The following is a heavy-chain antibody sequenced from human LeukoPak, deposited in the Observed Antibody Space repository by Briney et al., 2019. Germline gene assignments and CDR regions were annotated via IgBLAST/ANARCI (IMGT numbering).Heavy chain of an antibody. D-gene: IGHD6-19*01. CDR1: GLSFSSYW. J-gene: IGHJ4*02. V-gene: IGHV3-74*01. CDR3: ARGSSGWYLLDY. CDR2: INSDGSST. Sequence: PGGSLRLSCAASGLSFSSYWMHWVRQAPGKGLVWVSRINSDGSSTTYADCVKGRFTSSRDNAKNTLYLQMNSLRAEDTAVYYCARGSSGWYLLDYWGQGTLVTVSS.